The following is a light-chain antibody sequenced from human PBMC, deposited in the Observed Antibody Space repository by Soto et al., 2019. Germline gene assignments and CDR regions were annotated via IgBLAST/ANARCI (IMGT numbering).Light chain of an antibody. CDR1: QRVSSN. J-gene: IGKJ1*01. CDR3: QHYNNWPRT. Sequence: EIVMTQSPATLSVSPGERATLSCRASQRVSSNLALYQQKPGQAPRLLIYGASTRATGIPARFSGSGSGTEFTLTISSLQSEDFAVYYCQHYNNWPRTFGQGTKVQIK. CDR2: GAS. V-gene: IGKV3-15*01.